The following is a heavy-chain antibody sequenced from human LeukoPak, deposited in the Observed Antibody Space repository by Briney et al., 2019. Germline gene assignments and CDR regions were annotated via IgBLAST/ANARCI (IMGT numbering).Heavy chain of an antibody. CDR1: GGSISSSTYC. J-gene: IGHJ4*02. D-gene: IGHD6-13*01. V-gene: IGHV4-30-4*01. CDR2: IYYSGST. Sequence: SETLSLTCTVSGGSISSSTYCWSWIRQPPGKGLEWIGYIYYSGSTYYNPSLKSRVTISVDTSKNQFSLKLSSVTAADTAVYYCARAAAGTNYWGQGTLVTVSS. CDR3: ARAAAGTNY.